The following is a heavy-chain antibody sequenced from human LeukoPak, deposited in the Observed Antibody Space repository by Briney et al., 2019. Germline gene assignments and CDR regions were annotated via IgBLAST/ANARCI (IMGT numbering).Heavy chain of an antibody. D-gene: IGHD3-3*01. V-gene: IGHV5-51*01. J-gene: IGHJ4*02. CDR3: ARQDGYDFWSGYPFDY. CDR2: IYPGDSDT. CDR1: GYSFTSYW. Sequence: ESLKISCKGSGYSFTSYWIGWVRPMPGKGMEWMGIIYPGDSDTRYSPSFQGQVTISADKFISTAYLQWSSLKASDTAMYYCARQDGYDFWSGYPFDYWGQGTLVTVSS.